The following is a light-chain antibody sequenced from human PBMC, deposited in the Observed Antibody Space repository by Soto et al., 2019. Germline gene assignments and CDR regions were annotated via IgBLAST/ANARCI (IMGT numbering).Light chain of an antibody. CDR1: NSDVGSYNL. J-gene: IGLJ2*01. V-gene: IGLV2-23*02. CDR3: FSYADDSVFL. Sequence: QSALTQPASVSGSPRQSITISCTGTNSDVGSYNLVSWFQQHPGKAPKLLIYEVTKRPSGVPDRFSGSKSGNTAALTISGLQAEDEADYYCFSYADDSVFLFGTGTKLTVL. CDR2: EVT.